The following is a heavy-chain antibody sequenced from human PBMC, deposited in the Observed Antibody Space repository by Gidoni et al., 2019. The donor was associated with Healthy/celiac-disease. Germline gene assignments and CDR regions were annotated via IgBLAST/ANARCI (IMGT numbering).Heavy chain of an antibody. CDR2: INHSGST. Sequence: QVQLQQWGAGLLTPSETLSLTCAVYGGSFSGYYWSWIRQPPGKGLEWIGEINHSGSTNYNPSLKSRVTISVDTSKNQFSLKLSSVTAADTAVYYCARFPGWSGYSVPFYYYYYMDVWGKGTTVTVSS. D-gene: IGHD3-3*01. CDR1: GGSFSGYY. CDR3: ARFPGWSGYSVPFYYYYYMDV. J-gene: IGHJ6*03. V-gene: IGHV4-34*01.